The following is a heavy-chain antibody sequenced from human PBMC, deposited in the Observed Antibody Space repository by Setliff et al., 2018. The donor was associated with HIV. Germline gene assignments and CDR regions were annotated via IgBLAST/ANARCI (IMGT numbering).Heavy chain of an antibody. Sequence: LSLTCTVSGGSINSRDYSWGWIRQPPGKGLEWIVSLPHSGVTYYNPSLKSRVTISVNTSKNQFSLQLSSVTAADTAIYYCARGVGIGGNWFDPWGQGIMVTVSS. CDR2: LPHSGVT. CDR3: ARGVGIGGNWFDP. CDR1: GGSINSRDYS. D-gene: IGHD2-15*01. J-gene: IGHJ5*02. V-gene: IGHV4-39*07.